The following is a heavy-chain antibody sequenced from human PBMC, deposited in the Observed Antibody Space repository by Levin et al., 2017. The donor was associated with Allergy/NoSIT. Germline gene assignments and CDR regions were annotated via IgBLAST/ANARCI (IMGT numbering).Heavy chain of an antibody. V-gene: IGHV3-9*01. CDR2: ISWNSGSI. CDR3: AKDSYCSGGSCYQRGNYYYGMDV. CDR1: GFTFDDYA. J-gene: IGHJ6*02. D-gene: IGHD2-15*01. Sequence: SLKISCAASGFTFDDYAMHWVRQAPGKGLEWVSGISWNSGSIGYADSVKGRFTISRDNAKNSLYLQMNSLRAEDTALYYCAKDSYCSGGSCYQRGNYYYGMDVWGQGTTVTVSS.